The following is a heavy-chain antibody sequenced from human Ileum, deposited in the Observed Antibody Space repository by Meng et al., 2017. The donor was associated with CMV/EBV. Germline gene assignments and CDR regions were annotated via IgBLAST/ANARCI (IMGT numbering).Heavy chain of an antibody. J-gene: IGHJ5*02. V-gene: IGHV4-39*07. CDR1: GGSISTGNYY. CDR2: IYHSGSV. CDR3: ARDGVVLRLIWFDP. Sequence: SETLSLTCTVSGGSISTGNYYWGWIRQPPGKGLEWIGSIYHSGSVYYNPSLKSRVTMSVDTPKNQFSLRLRSVTAADTAVYYCARDGVVLRLIWFDPWDQGTLVTSPQ. D-gene: IGHD2-2*01.